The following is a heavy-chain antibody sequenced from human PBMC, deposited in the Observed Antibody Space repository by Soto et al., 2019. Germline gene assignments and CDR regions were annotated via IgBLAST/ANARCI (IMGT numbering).Heavy chain of an antibody. CDR3: VSALRSGGQVGDGEFDC. Sequence: QVQLVESGGGVVQPGRSLRLSCAASGFTFSTYGMRWVRQAPGKGLEWVADISYDGSDKYYADSVKGRSTISRDNSKDTVYLHMDSLRPEDTAVYYCVSALRSGGQVGDGEFDCWGQGTRVTVSS. CDR2: ISYDGSDK. J-gene: IGHJ1*01. V-gene: IGHV3-30*03. CDR1: GFTFSTYG. D-gene: IGHD1-26*01.